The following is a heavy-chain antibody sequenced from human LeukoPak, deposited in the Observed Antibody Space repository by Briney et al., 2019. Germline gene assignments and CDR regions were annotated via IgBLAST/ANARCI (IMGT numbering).Heavy chain of an antibody. CDR1: SASTSTYY. V-gene: IGHV4-59*01. CDR2: IDYNGST. CDR3: ARDSSHSSMVRENWFDP. Sequence: SETRSPTWTLASASTSTYYSSCIRQPPGNWMGWIGYIDYNGSTYYNPSLKSRVTISVDTSKNQVSLKLSSVTAADTAVYYCARDSSHSSMVRENWFDPWGQGTMVTVSS. J-gene: IGHJ5*02. D-gene: IGHD3-10*01.